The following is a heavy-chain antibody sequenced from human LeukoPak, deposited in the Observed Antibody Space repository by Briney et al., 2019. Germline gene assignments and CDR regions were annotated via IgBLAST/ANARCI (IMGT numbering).Heavy chain of an antibody. CDR3: ARASYYYDSSGPASGAFDI. V-gene: IGHV1-18*01. D-gene: IGHD3-22*01. CDR1: GYTFTSYG. J-gene: IGHJ3*02. Sequence: ASVKVSCKASGYTFTSYGISWVRQAPGQGLEWMGWISAYNGNTNYAQKLQGRVTMTTDTSPSTAYMELRSLRSDDTAVYYCARASYYYDSSGPASGAFDIWGQGTMVTVSS. CDR2: ISAYNGNT.